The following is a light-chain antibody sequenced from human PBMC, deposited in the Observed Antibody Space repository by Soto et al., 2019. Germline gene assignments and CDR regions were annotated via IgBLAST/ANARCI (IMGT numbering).Light chain of an antibody. J-gene: IGKJ4*01. CDR3: QQLDSYPLT. Sequence: DRQLTQSPSFLSASVGDRVTITCRASQDISNFLAWFQQKPGRAPKLLIYAVFTLQSGVPSRFSGSGSGAEFTLTISSLQPEDFATYYCQQLDSYPLTFGGGTKVDIK. CDR2: AVF. V-gene: IGKV1-9*01. CDR1: QDISNF.